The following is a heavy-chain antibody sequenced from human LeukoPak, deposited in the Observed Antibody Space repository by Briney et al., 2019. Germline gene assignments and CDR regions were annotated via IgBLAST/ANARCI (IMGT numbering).Heavy chain of an antibody. Sequence: GGSLRLSCAASGFTFSSYAMHWVRQAPGKGLEWVAVISYDGSNKYYADSVKGRFTISRDNSKNTLYLQMNSLRAEDTAVYYCARAGGDIVVVPAAMQDWFDPWGQGTLVTVYS. CDR3: ARAGGDIVVVPAAMQDWFDP. D-gene: IGHD2-2*01. CDR1: GFTFSSYA. V-gene: IGHV3-30*04. J-gene: IGHJ5*02. CDR2: ISYDGSNK.